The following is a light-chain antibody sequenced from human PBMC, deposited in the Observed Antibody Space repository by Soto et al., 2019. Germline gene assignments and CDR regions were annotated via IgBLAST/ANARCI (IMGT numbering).Light chain of an antibody. CDR2: AAS. V-gene: IGKV1-39*01. Sequence: DIQITQSPSSLSASVGDRVTITCRASQSISSYLNWFQQKSGQAPKLLIYAASSLQSGVPSRFSGSGSGTDFTLTISSLQPEDFAAYYCQQTYSSPLTCGGGTKV. CDR1: QSISSY. CDR3: QQTYSSPLT. J-gene: IGKJ4*01.